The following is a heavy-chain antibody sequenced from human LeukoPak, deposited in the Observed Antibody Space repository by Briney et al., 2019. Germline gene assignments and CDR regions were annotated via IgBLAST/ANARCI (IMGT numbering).Heavy chain of an antibody. Sequence: ASVKVSCKASGGTFSSYAISWVRQAPGQGLEWMGGIIPIFGTANYAQKFQGRVTITADESTSTAYMELSSLRSEDTAVYYCASPWADCGGDCYSFWNDAFDIWGQGTMVTVSS. CDR1: GGTFSSYA. D-gene: IGHD2-21*02. J-gene: IGHJ3*02. CDR2: IIPIFGTA. CDR3: ASPWADCGGDCYSFWNDAFDI. V-gene: IGHV1-69*13.